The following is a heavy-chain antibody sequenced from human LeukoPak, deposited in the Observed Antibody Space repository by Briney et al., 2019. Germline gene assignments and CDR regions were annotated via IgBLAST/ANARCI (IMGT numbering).Heavy chain of an antibody. J-gene: IGHJ4*02. CDR1: GGSISSSSYY. V-gene: IGHV4-39*01. CDR3: ARPGEEYYFDY. CDR2: IYYSGST. Sequence: SETLSLTCTVSGGSISSSSYYWGWIRQPPGKGLEWIGSIYYSGSTYYNPSLKSRVTISVDTSKNQFSLKLSSVTAADTAVNYCARPGEEYYFDYWGQGTLVTVSS. D-gene: IGHD3-10*01.